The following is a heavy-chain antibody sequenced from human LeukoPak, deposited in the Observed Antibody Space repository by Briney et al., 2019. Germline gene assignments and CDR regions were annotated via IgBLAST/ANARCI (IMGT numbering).Heavy chain of an antibody. Sequence: SETLSLTGTGSGCSISSYYWSWIRQPPGKGLEWMGYIYYSGTTNYNPTLKSRVTISVDTSKNQFSLKLSSVTAADTAVYYCARDRYGGNSGEFDYWGQGTLVTVSS. CDR2: IYYSGTT. CDR3: ARDRYGGNSGEFDY. J-gene: IGHJ4*02. CDR1: GCSISSYY. V-gene: IGHV4-59*01. D-gene: IGHD4-23*01.